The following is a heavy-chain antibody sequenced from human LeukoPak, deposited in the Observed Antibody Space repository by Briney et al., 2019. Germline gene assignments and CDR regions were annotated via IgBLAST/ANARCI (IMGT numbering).Heavy chain of an antibody. CDR1: GFTFSSYN. CDR2: ISSSSSYI. J-gene: IGHJ4*02. D-gene: IGHD2-2*01. Sequence: TAGGSLRLSCAASGFTFSSYNMNWVRQAPGKGLEWVSSISSSSSYIYYADSVKGRFTISRDNAKNSLYLQMNSLRAEDTAVYYCARDPTYCSSTSFCSFDYWGQGTLVTVSS. CDR3: ARDPTYCSSTSFCSFDY. V-gene: IGHV3-21*01.